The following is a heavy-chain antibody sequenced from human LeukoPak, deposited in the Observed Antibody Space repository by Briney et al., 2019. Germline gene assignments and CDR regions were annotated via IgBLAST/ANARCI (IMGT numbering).Heavy chain of an antibody. D-gene: IGHD6-19*01. Sequence: GGFLRLSCAASGFTFSSYAMSWVRQAPGKGLEWVSAISGSGGSTYYADSVKGRFTISRDNSKNTLYLQMNSLRAEDTAVYYCARPRGSSGPPNYWGQGTLVTVSS. J-gene: IGHJ4*02. CDR3: ARPRGSSGPPNY. CDR1: GFTFSSYA. CDR2: ISGSGGST. V-gene: IGHV3-23*01.